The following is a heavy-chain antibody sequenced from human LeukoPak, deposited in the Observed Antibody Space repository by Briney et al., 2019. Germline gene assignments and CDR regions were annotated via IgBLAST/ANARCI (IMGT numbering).Heavy chain of an antibody. CDR3: ARVIYDSSGYDAFDI. Sequence: GGSLRLSCAASGFTVSSNYMSWVRQAPGKGLEWVSIIYSGGSTYYADSVKGRFTISRDNSKNTLYLQMNSLRAEDTAVYFCARVIYDSSGYDAFDIWGQGTMVTVSS. V-gene: IGHV3-53*01. CDR1: GFTVSSNY. J-gene: IGHJ3*02. D-gene: IGHD3-22*01. CDR2: IYSGGST.